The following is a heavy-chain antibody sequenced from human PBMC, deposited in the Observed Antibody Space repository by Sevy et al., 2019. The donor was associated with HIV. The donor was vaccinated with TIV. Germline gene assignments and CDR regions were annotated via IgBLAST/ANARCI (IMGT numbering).Heavy chain of an antibody. J-gene: IGHJ6*02. V-gene: IGHV3-66*01. CDR3: ARDRYYDASGYYYYYYGLDV. CDR1: TFSVTDNY. D-gene: IGHD3-22*01. CDR2: IYSGGST. Sequence: GESLRLSCAASTFSVTDNYMSWVRQASGKGLEWVSTIYSGGSTFYADSVKGRFTISRDNSKNTLYLQMNSLRAEDTAVYYCARDRYYDASGYYYYYYGLDVWGQGTTVTVSS.